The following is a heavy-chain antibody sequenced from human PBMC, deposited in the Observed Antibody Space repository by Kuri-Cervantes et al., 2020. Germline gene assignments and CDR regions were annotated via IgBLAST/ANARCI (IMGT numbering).Heavy chain of an antibody. Sequence: GESLKISCAASGFTFSSYWMHWVRQAPGKGLVWVSRINSDGSSTSYADSVKGRFTISRDNAKNTLYLQMNSLRAEGTAVYYCARRLRYFDWSPPDAFDIWGQGTMVTVSS. J-gene: IGHJ3*02. V-gene: IGHV3-74*01. CDR2: INSDGSST. CDR3: ARRLRYFDWSPPDAFDI. D-gene: IGHD3-9*01. CDR1: GFTFSSYW.